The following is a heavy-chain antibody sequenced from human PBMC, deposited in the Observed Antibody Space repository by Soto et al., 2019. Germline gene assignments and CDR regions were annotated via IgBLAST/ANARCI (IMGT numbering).Heavy chain of an antibody. CDR2: ISSSSSTI. Sequence: VGSLRLSCAASGFTFSSYSMNWVRQAPGKGLEWVSYISSSSSTIYYADSVKGRFTISRDNAKNSLYLQMNSLRAEDTAVYYCARDSTHYDILTGYSPYYFDYWGQGTLVTVSS. D-gene: IGHD3-9*01. J-gene: IGHJ4*02. V-gene: IGHV3-48*01. CDR3: ARDSTHYDILTGYSPYYFDY. CDR1: GFTFSSYS.